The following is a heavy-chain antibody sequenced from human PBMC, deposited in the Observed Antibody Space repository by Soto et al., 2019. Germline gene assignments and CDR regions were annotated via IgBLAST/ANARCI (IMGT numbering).Heavy chain of an antibody. D-gene: IGHD2-15*01. CDR2: ISYDGSNK. CDR1: GFTFSSYG. J-gene: IGHJ5*02. CDR3: AKDRVNSCIYVNNWFDP. V-gene: IGHV3-30*18. Sequence: GGSLRLSCAASGFTFSSYGMHWVRQAPGKGLEWVAVISYDGSNKYYADSVKGRFTISRDNSKNTLYLQMNSLRAEDTAVYYCAKDRVNSCIYVNNWFDPWGQGTLVTVSS.